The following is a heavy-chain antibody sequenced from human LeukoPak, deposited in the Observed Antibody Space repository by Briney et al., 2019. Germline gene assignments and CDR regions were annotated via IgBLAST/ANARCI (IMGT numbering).Heavy chain of an antibody. CDR3: ARGRSYYYDSSGYRPYLTPAFDI. CDR2: INHSGST. J-gene: IGHJ3*02. V-gene: IGHV4-34*01. CDR1: GGSFSGYY. Sequence: SETLSLTCAVYGGSFSGYYWSWIRQPPGKGLEWIGEINHSGSTNYNPSLKSRVTISVDTSKNQFSLKLSSVTAADTAVYYCARGRSYYYDSSGYRPYLTPAFDIWGQGTMVTVSS. D-gene: IGHD3-22*01.